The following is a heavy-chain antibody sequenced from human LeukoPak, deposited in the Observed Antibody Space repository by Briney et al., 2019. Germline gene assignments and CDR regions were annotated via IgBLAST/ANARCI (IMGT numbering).Heavy chain of an antibody. V-gene: IGHV3-7*01. J-gene: IGHJ4*02. Sequence: GGSLRLSCAASGFTFSTYWMSWVRQAPGKGLEWVANIRQDGSDKYYVDSVKGRCTISRDNAKNSLYLQMNSLRAEDTAVYYCARDGGSAIPFDYWGQGTLVTVSS. CDR3: ARDGGSAIPFDY. CDR2: IRQDGSDK. CDR1: GFTFSTYW.